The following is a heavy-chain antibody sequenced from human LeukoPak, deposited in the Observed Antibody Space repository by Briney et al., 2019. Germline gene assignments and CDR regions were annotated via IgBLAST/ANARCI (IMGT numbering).Heavy chain of an antibody. CDR2: ISSSGNTI. CDR3: ATCPPSSWYHFDF. CDR1: RLXFSNYE. D-gene: IGHD6-13*01. J-gene: IGHJ4*02. Sequence: GGSLRLSCAAPRLXFSNYEMXWXRXAPGXGPEWLSYISSSGNTIXYADSVKGRFTISRDNSKNSLYLQMNSLRAEDTAVCYCATCPPSSWYHFDFWGQGALVTVSS. V-gene: IGHV3-48*03.